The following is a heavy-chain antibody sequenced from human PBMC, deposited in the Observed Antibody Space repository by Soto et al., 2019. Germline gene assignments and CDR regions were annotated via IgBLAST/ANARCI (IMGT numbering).Heavy chain of an antibody. J-gene: IGHJ4*02. CDR3: ARGGASCCGGTCYSVYFVY. CDR1: GYTFTTYD. Sequence: ASVKVSCKASGYTFTTYDVSWVRQAPGQGLEWMGWVSTYNGNTNYAQKVKGRVTMTTDTSTNTAYMELRSLTSDDTAVYYCARGGASCCGGTCYSVYFVYWGQGTLVNVSS. V-gene: IGHV1-18*01. D-gene: IGHD2-15*01. CDR2: VSTYNGNT.